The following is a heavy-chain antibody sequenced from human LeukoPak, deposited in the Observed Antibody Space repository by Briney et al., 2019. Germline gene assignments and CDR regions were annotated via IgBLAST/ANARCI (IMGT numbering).Heavy chain of an antibody. J-gene: IGHJ4*02. CDR3: AKAALGYCSGGSCYGDY. D-gene: IGHD2-15*01. V-gene: IGHV3-30*18. Sequence: PGRSLRLPCAASGFTFSSYGMHWVRQAPGKGLEWVAVISYDGSNKYYADSVKGRFTISRDNSKNTLYLQMNSLRAEDTAVYYCAKAALGYCSGGSCYGDYWGQGTLVTVSS. CDR1: GFTFSSYG. CDR2: ISYDGSNK.